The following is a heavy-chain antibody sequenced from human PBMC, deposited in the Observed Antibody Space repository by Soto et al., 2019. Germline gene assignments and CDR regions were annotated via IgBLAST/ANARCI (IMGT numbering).Heavy chain of an antibody. J-gene: IGHJ5*02. CDR1: GFTFSSYA. D-gene: IGHD3-10*01. V-gene: IGHV3-30-3*01. CDR2: ISYDGSNK. CDR3: ARDRVSWHYYGSGMRWFDP. Sequence: QVQLVESGGGVVQPGRSLRLSCAASGFTFSSYAMHWVRQAPGKGLEWVAVISYDGSNKYYADSVKGRFTISRDNSKNTLYLQMNSLGAEDTAVYYCARDRVSWHYYGSGMRWFDPWGQGTLVTVSS.